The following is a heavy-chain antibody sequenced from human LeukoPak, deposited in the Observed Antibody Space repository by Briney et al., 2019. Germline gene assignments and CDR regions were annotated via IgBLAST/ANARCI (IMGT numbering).Heavy chain of an antibody. Sequence: GGSLRLSCAASGFIFSNYAMSWVRQAPGKGLEWVSGISASGGNPYYADSVKGRFTISRDNSESTLNLQMNSLRAEDTAVYHCATPLDYYDSSGYHQGGDWGQGTLVTVSS. CDR1: GFIFSNYA. V-gene: IGHV3-23*01. CDR2: ISASGGNP. J-gene: IGHJ4*02. D-gene: IGHD3-22*01. CDR3: ATPLDYYDSSGYHQGGD.